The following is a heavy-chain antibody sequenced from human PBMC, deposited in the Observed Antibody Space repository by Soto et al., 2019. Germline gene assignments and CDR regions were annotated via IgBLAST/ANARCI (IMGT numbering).Heavy chain of an antibody. V-gene: IGHV3-33*01. CDR2: IWYDGSQK. Sequence: GGSLRLSCAASGFTFSTYGMHWVRQAPDKGLEWVAVIWYDGSQKYYADSVKGRFTISRDNSEDTLYLQMNSLRAEDTAVYYCARRLSDWLNFDYWGQGALVTVSS. J-gene: IGHJ4*02. CDR1: GFTFSTYG. D-gene: IGHD3-9*01. CDR3: ARRLSDWLNFDY.